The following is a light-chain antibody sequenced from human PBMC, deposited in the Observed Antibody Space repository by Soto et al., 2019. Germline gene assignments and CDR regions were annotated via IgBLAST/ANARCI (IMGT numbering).Light chain of an antibody. CDR2: RNN. CDR3: AAWDDSLSAWV. CDR1: NSNLANIY. V-gene: IGLV1-47*01. Sequence: QSVLTQPPSASGTPGQRVTMSCSRTNSNLANIYVYWYQQVPGTAPRLLIIRNNQRPSGVSDRFSGSKSDTSASLAISDLRSEDEADYYCAAWDDSLSAWVFGGGTKLTVL. J-gene: IGLJ3*02.